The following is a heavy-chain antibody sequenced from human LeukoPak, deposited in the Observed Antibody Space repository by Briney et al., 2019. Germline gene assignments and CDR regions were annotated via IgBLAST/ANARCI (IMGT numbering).Heavy chain of an antibody. V-gene: IGHV3-48*01. D-gene: IGHD3-16*01. CDR1: GFTFSSYW. CDR2: ISSSSSTI. J-gene: IGHJ3*02. Sequence: PGGSLRLSCAASGFTFSSYWMSWVRQAPGKGLEWVSYISSSSSTIYYADSVKGRFTISRDNAKNSLYLQMNSLRAEDTAVYYCARDLGAALLPRSAFDIWGQGTMVTVSS. CDR3: ARDLGAALLPRSAFDI.